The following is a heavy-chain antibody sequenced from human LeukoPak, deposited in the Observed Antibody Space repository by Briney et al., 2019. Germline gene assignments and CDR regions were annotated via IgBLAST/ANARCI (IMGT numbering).Heavy chain of an antibody. CDR2: INPSGGST. CDR1: GYTFTSYY. V-gene: IGHV1-46*01. J-gene: IGHJ5*02. CDR3: ARKREEDWFDP. D-gene: IGHD1-26*01. Sequence: WASVKVSCKASGYTFTSYYMHWVRQAPGQGLEWMGIINPSGGSTSYAQKFQGRVTITADESTSTAYMELSSLRSEDTAVYYCARKREEDWFDPWGQGTLVTVSS.